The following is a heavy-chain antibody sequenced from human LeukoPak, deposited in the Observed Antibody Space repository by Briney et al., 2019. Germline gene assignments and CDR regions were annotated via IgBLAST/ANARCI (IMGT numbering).Heavy chain of an antibody. CDR3: ARDPATPHDY. CDR1: GFTFSTCS. D-gene: IGHD5-12*01. J-gene: IGHJ4*02. CDR2: IDSSSSYI. V-gene: IGHV3-21*01. Sequence: GGSLRLSCAASGFTFSTCSMNWVRQAPGKGLEWVASIDSSSSYIYYADSEKGRLTISRDNAKNSLYLQMNSLRAEGTAVYYCARDPATPHDYWGQGTLVTVSS.